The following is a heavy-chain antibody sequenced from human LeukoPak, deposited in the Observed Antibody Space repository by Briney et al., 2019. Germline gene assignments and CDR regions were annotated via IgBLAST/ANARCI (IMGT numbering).Heavy chain of an antibody. Sequence: GEPLKISCKASGYSYTSYWICCVRQMPGKGLEWMGIIYPGDSDTSHSPTFQGQVTTSTHKTNITAYLQSISLKASDTAMYCCTWYGDYFESAEYFLHWGEGNLVTVSS. D-gene: IGHD4-17*01. J-gene: IGHJ1*01. CDR3: TWYGDYFESAEYFLH. V-gene: IGHV5-51*01. CDR2: IYPGDSDT. CDR1: GYSYTSYW.